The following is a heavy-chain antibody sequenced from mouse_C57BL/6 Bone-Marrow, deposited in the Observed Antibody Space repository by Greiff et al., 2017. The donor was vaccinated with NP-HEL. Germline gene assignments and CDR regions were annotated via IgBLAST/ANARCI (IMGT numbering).Heavy chain of an antibody. J-gene: IGHJ1*03. CDR2: IYPGSGST. Sequence: QVQLQQSGAELVKPGASVKMSCKASGYTFTSYWITWVKQRPGQGLEWIGDIYPGSGSTNYNEKFKSKATLTVDTSSSTAYMQLSSLTSEDSAVYYCALYGSSYGWYFDVWGTGTTVTVSS. CDR1: GYTFTSYW. V-gene: IGHV1-55*01. CDR3: ALYGSSYGWYFDV. D-gene: IGHD1-1*01.